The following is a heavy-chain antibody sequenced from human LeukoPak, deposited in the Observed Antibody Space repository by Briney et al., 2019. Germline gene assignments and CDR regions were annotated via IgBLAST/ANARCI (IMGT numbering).Heavy chain of an antibody. D-gene: IGHD2-2*01. CDR2: IYTSGST. Sequence: PSETPSLTCTVSGGSISSYYWSWIRQPAGKGLEWIGRIYTSGSTNYNPSLKSRVTMSVDTSKNQFSLKLSSVTAADTAVYYCARNSHQGYCSSTSCYQNWFDPWGQGTLVTVSS. V-gene: IGHV4-4*07. CDR3: ARNSHQGYCSSTSCYQNWFDP. CDR1: GGSISSYY. J-gene: IGHJ5*02.